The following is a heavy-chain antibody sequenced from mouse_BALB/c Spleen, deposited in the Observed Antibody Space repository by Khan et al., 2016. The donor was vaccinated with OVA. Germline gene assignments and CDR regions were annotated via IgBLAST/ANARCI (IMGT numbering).Heavy chain of an antibody. Sequence: QVQLQQSGAELVRPGVSVKLSCKASGYTFTDYAMHWVKQRHAKSLEWIGVISTNYGDADYNQKFQGKASMTVDRSSSTVYMELARLTSEDSASYDCVRGGKFAYWGQGTLVTVSA. CDR1: GYTFTDYA. D-gene: IGHD1-1*02. CDR3: VRGGKFAY. J-gene: IGHJ3*01. V-gene: IGHV1S137*01. CDR2: ISTNYGDA.